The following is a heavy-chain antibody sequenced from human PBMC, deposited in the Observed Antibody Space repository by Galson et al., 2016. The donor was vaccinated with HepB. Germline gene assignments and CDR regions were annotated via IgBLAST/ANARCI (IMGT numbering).Heavy chain of an antibody. Sequence: SETLSLTCTVSGGSISSSSYYWGWIRQPPGKGLEWIANIYYSGTTYYNPSLKSRVTISVDTSKTPFSLKLSSVTAADTAVYYCARHSHTVGLDFWGQGTLVTVSS. CDR1: GGSISSSSYY. CDR2: IYYSGTT. D-gene: IGHD1-26*01. CDR3: ARHSHTVGLDF. V-gene: IGHV4-39*01. J-gene: IGHJ4*02.